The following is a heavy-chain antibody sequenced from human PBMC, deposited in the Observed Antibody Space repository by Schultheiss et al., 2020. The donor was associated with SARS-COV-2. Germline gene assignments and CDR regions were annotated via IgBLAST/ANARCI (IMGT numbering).Heavy chain of an antibody. D-gene: IGHD2-15*01. CDR3: ARPQIKGYCSGGSCYSDYGMDV. Sequence: GESLKISCAASGFTFSSYAMSWVRQAPGKGLEWVSAISGSGGSTYYADSVKGRFTISRDNSKNTLYLQMNSLRAEDTAVYYCARPQIKGYCSGGSCYSDYGMDVWGQGTTVTVSS. V-gene: IGHV3-23*01. CDR1: GFTFSSYA. CDR2: ISGSGGST. J-gene: IGHJ6*02.